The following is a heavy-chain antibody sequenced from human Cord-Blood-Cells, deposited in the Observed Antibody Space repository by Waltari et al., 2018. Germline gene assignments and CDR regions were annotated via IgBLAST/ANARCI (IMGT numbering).Heavy chain of an antibody. CDR1: GGSISSHY. D-gene: IGHD1-7*01. CDR2: IYYSGST. J-gene: IGHJ3*02. Sequence: QVQLQESGPGLVKPSETLSLTCTVSGGSISSHYWSWIRQPPGKGLEWIGYIYYSGSTNYNPSLKSRVTIAVETSKNQFSLKLSSVTAADTAVYYCASITGTTFAFDIWGQGTMVTVSS. CDR3: ASITGTTFAFDI. V-gene: IGHV4-59*11.